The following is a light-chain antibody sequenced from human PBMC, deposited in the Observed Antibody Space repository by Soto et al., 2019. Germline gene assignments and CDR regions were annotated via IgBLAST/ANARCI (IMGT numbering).Light chain of an antibody. CDR2: EGS. Sequence: DIQMTQSPSALSASVGDRVTITCRASQSVSNWLAWYRQKPGEAPKLLIYEGSTLERGVPSGFSGSGSGTEFTLTISRLQPDDFATFYCQQYDTYSRTFGQGTKVEVK. J-gene: IGKJ1*01. CDR1: QSVSNW. CDR3: QQYDTYSRT. V-gene: IGKV1-5*03.